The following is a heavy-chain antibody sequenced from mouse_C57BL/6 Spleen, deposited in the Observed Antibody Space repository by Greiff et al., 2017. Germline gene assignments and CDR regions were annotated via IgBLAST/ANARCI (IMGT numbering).Heavy chain of an antibody. CDR3: ARNRGYFDY. Sequence: QVQLQQSGPGLVQPSQSLSITCTFSGFSLTSYGVHWVRQSPGKGLEWLGVIWSGGSTDYNAAFISRLSISKDNSKSQVFFKMNSLQADDTAIYYCARNRGYFDYWGQGTTLTVSS. V-gene: IGHV2-2*01. CDR1: GFSLTSYG. CDR2: IWSGGST. J-gene: IGHJ2*01.